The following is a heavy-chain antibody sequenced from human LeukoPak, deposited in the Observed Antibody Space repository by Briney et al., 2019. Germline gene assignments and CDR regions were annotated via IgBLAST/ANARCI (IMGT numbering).Heavy chain of an antibody. CDR2: IKQEGSEI. J-gene: IGHJ4*02. CDR3: ARDRTWFHY. V-gene: IGHV3-7*01. CDR1: GLTFSNYW. Sequence: PGGSLRLSCAASGLTFSNYWMTWVRQAPGKGLEWVANIKQEGSEIYYVDSVKGRFTISRDDAKNSLYLQMNSLRAEDTAVYYCARDRTWFHYWGQGTLVTVSS. D-gene: IGHD3-22*01.